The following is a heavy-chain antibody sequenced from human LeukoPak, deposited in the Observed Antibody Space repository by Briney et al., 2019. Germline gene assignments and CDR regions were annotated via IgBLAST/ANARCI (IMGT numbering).Heavy chain of an antibody. CDR3: ARDHYSLHSGSYFDY. CDR1: GFTFSSYE. V-gene: IGHV3-48*03. Sequence: RSGGSLRLSCAASGFTFSSYEMNWVRQAPGKGLEWVSYISSSGSTIYYADSVKGRFTISRDNAKNSLYLQMNSLRAEDTAVYYCARDHYSLHSGSYFDYWGQGTLVTVSS. D-gene: IGHD1-26*01. J-gene: IGHJ4*02. CDR2: ISSSGSTI.